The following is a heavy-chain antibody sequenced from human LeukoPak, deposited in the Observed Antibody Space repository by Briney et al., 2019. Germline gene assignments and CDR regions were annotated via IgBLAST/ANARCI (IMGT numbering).Heavy chain of an antibody. CDR1: GFTFSTYE. D-gene: IGHD3-3*01. V-gene: IGHV3-48*03. CDR3: ARRYDFWDY. CDR2: ISDSGTTI. Sequence: GGSLRLSCAASGFTFSTYEMNWVRQSPGKGLEWVSYISDSGTTIYYADSVKGRFTISRDNAKNSLYLQMNSLRAEDTAVYYCARRYDFWDYWGQGTLVTASS. J-gene: IGHJ4*02.